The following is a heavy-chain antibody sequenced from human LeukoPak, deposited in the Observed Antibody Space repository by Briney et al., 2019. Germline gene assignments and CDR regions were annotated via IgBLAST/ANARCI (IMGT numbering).Heavy chain of an antibody. V-gene: IGHV4-30-2*01. D-gene: IGHD3-3*01. J-gene: IGHJ6*03. CDR3: ARTPPPIFGVASDYYMDV. CDR1: GGSISSGGYY. Sequence: PSQTLSLTCTVSGGSISSGGYYWSWIRQPPGKGLEWIGYIYHSGSTYYNPSLKSRVTISVDRSKNQFSLKLSSVTAADTAVYYCARTPPPIFGVASDYYMDVWGKGTTVTVSS. CDR2: IYHSGST.